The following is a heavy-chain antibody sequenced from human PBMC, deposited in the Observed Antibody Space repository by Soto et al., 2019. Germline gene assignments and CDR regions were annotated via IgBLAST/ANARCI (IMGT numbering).Heavy chain of an antibody. CDR3: AKDLSGSYYDFDY. V-gene: IGHV3-7*03. CDR1: GFTFSSYW. J-gene: IGHJ4*02. CDR2: IKQDGSEK. Sequence: GGSLRLSCAASGFTFSSYWMSWVRQAPGKGLEWVANIKQDGSEKYYVDSVKGRFTISRDNAKNSLYLQMNSLRAEDTAVYYCAKDLSGSYYDFDYWGQGTLVTVSS. D-gene: IGHD1-26*01.